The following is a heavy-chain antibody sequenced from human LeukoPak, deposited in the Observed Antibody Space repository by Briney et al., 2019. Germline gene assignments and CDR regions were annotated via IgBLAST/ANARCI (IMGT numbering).Heavy chain of an antibody. V-gene: IGHV3-66*01. D-gene: IGHD6-19*01. CDR3: ARDGLAVAGTDYYYGMDV. CDR2: IYSGGST. Sequence: GGSLRLSCAASGFTVSSNYMSWVRQAPGKGLEWVSVIYSGGSTYYADSVKGRFTISRDNSKNTLYLQMNSLRAEDTAVYYCARDGLAVAGTDYYYGMDVWGQGTTVTVSS. J-gene: IGHJ6*02. CDR1: GFTVSSNY.